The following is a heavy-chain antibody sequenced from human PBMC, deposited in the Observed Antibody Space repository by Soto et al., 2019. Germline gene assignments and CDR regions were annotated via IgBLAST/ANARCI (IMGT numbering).Heavy chain of an antibody. D-gene: IGHD5-12*01. CDR1: GDSVSSKSAA. CDR3: ALEISGYENWFGP. Sequence: QVQLQQSGPGLVKPSQTLSLTCAISGDSVSSKSAAWTWIRQSPSRGLEWLGRTYYRSTWYHDYSPSVKSRITISPDTSKNQVSLQLHSVTPEDTAVYYCALEISGYENWFGPWGQGILVTVSS. V-gene: IGHV6-1*01. J-gene: IGHJ5*02. CDR2: TYYRSTWYH.